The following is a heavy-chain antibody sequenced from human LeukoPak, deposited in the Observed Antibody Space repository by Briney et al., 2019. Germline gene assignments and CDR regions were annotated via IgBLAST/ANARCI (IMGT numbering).Heavy chain of an antibody. D-gene: IGHD2-21*02. V-gene: IGHV3-11*01. Sequence: GGSLRLSCTASGFTLSDYYLTWIRQAPGKGLEWVSYIGSSVTTIHYADSVKGRFTIFRDHAKNSLYLQMNSLRAEDTAVYYCARGSWRVTTIPDYWGQGTLVTVSS. CDR3: ARGSWRVTTIPDY. CDR1: GFTLSDYY. CDR2: IGSSVTTI. J-gene: IGHJ4*02.